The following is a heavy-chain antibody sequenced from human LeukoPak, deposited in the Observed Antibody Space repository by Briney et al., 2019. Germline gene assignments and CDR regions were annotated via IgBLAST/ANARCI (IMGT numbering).Heavy chain of an antibody. J-gene: IGHJ5*02. CDR3: ARGKGPIDH. V-gene: IGHV4-39*01. Sequence: TSETLSLTCTVSGGSISSSSYYWGWIRQPPGKGLEWIGSIYYSGSTYYNPSLKSRVTISVDTSKNQFSMKLSSVTAADTAVYYCARGKGPIDHWGQGTLVTVSS. CDR2: IYYSGST. CDR1: GGSISSSSYY.